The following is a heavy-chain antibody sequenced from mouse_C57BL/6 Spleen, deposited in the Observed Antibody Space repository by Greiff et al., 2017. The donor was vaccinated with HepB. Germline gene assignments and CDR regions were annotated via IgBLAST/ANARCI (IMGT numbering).Heavy chain of an antibody. Sequence: VKLVESGPGLVAPSQSLSITCTVSGFSLTSYAISWVRQPPGKGLEWLGVIWTGGGTNYNSALKSRLSISKDNSKSQVFLKMNSLHTDDTARYYCARNYYGSSSYWYFDVWGTGTTVTVSS. J-gene: IGHJ1*03. CDR3: ARNYYGSSSYWYFDV. D-gene: IGHD1-1*01. CDR2: IWTGGGT. CDR1: GFSLTSYA. V-gene: IGHV2-9-1*01.